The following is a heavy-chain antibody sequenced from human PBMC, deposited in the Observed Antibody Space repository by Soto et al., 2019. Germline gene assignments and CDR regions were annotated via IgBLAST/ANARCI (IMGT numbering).Heavy chain of an antibody. V-gene: IGHV4-30-2*01. D-gene: IGHD3-10*01. CDR3: ARGGGFDSFDY. CDR2: INHLETT. Sequence: KPSETLSLTCTVSGASITYGAYSWSWIRQTPGKGLEWIGYINHLETTFYNPSFESRLTLSIDRTKNQFSLNLKSMSAADRAVYFCARGGGFDSFDYWGQGILVTVS. J-gene: IGHJ4*02. CDR1: GASITYGAYS.